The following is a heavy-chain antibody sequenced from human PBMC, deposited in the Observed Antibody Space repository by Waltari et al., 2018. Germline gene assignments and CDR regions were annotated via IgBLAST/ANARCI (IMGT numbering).Heavy chain of an antibody. CDR1: GFTFSTFA. CDR2: INDSSDRT. Sequence: EVQVVESGGGLVQPGGSLRLSCAASGFTFSTFAMSWVRQAPGKGLEWVSTINDSSDRTYYADSVKGRFTMSRDNSKNTVYLQMNSLRAEDTARYYCARTVVFEYWGQGTLVTVSS. CDR3: ARTVVFEY. J-gene: IGHJ4*02. V-gene: IGHV3-23*04. D-gene: IGHD2-15*01.